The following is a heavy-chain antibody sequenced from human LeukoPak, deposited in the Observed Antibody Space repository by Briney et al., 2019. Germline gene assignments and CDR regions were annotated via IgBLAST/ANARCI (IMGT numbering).Heavy chain of an antibody. J-gene: IGHJ4*02. CDR1: GGSFSGYY. CDR2: INHSGST. Sequence: SETLSLTCAVYGGSFSGYYWSWIRQPPGKGLEWIGEINHSGSTNYNPSLKSRVTISVDTSKNQFSLKLGSVTAADTAVYYCARTQYRPFDYWGQGTLVTVSS. D-gene: IGHD5-18*01. CDR3: ARTQYRPFDY. V-gene: IGHV4-34*01.